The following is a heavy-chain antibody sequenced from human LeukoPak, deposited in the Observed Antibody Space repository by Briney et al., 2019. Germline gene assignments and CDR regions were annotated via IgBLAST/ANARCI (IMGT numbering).Heavy chain of an antibody. CDR3: ARDLVVVNYHAFDI. J-gene: IGHJ3*02. D-gene: IGHD3-22*01. CDR1: EGTFSSYA. CDR2: IIPILGIA. Sequence: SVKVSCKASEGTFSSYAISWVRQAPGQGLEWMGRIIPILGIANYAQKFQGRVTITADKSTSTAYMELSSLRSEDTAVYYCARDLVVVNYHAFDIWGQGTMVTVSS. V-gene: IGHV1-69*04.